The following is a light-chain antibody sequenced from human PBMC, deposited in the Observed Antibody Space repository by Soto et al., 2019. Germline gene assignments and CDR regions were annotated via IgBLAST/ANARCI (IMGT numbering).Light chain of an antibody. V-gene: IGKV1-12*01. CDR1: QSIASW. Sequence: EIQMTQSPSSVSASVGDEVAITCRASQSIASWLTWYQQKPGKAPKLLIYAASRLQSGVPSRFSGSESRTTFTLTITNLQPEDFATYYCHQASSFPLTFGGGTKVDSK. J-gene: IGKJ4*01. CDR2: AAS. CDR3: HQASSFPLT.